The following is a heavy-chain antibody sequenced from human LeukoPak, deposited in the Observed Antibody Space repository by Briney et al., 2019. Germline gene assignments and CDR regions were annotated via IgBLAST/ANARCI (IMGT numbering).Heavy chain of an antibody. J-gene: IGHJ4*02. Sequence: ASETLSLTCTVSGGPISSYYWSWIRQPPGKGLEWIGYIYYSGSTNYNPSLKSRVTISVDTSKNQFSLKLSSVTAADTAVYYCARAYGDSYWGQGTLATVSS. CDR3: ARAYGDSY. CDR1: GGPISSYY. D-gene: IGHD4-17*01. CDR2: IYYSGST. V-gene: IGHV4-59*01.